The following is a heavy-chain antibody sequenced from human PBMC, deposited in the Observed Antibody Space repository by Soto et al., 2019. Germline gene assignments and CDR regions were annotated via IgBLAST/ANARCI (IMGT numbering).Heavy chain of an antibody. J-gene: IGHJ5*02. CDR2: IYHSGST. V-gene: IGHV4-4*02. Sequence: PSETLSLTCAVSGGSISSSNWWSWVRQPPGKGLEWIGEIYHSGSTNYNPSLKSRVTISVDTSKNQFSLKLSSVTAADTAVYYCARGRAALLGGRRQRWFDPWGQGTLVTVSS. CDR1: GGSISSSNW. CDR3: ARGRAALLGGRRQRWFDP. D-gene: IGHD3-16*01.